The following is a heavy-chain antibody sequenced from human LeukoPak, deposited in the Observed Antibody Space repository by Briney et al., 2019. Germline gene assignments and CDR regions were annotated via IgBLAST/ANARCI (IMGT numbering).Heavy chain of an antibody. J-gene: IGHJ4*02. V-gene: IGHV1-46*01. CDR3: ARETYSSGCFDY. D-gene: IGHD6-19*01. CDR2: ISPSGDST. Sequence: ASVKVSCKASGYSFSNYYVHWVRQAPGQGLEWMAIISPSGDSTRFAQKFQGRVTLTRDTSTNTVHMELSSLRSDDTAAYYCARETYSSGCFDYWGQGTLVTVSS. CDR1: GYSFSNYY.